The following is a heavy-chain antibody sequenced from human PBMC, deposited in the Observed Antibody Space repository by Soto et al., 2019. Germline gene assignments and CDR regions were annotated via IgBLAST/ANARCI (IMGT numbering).Heavy chain of an antibody. V-gene: IGHV3-23*01. Sequence: EVQLLESGGGLVQPGGSLRLSCAASGFTFNNYAMTWVRQAPGKGLEWVSAISGGGDTTSYADSVKGRFTVSRDVSTNTLYLQMSSLRAEDTPLYYWANGRGGSGSLPPRVDFWGQGTLVTVSS. D-gene: IGHD3-10*01. CDR3: ANGRGGSGSLPPRVDF. CDR1: GFTFNNYA. CDR2: ISGGGDTT. J-gene: IGHJ4*02.